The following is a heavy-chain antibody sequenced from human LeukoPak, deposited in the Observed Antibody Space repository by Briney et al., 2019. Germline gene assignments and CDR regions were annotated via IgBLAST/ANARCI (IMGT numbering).Heavy chain of an antibody. V-gene: IGHV4-4*07. CDR2: IYASGST. CDR1: GGSISSYY. CDR3: ARHGSSWYLNWYFDL. D-gene: IGHD6-13*01. J-gene: IGHJ2*01. Sequence: SETLSLTCTVSGGSISSYYWSWIRQPAGKGLEWIGRIYASGSTNYNPSLKSRVTMSVDTSKNQFSLKLSSVTAADTAVYYCARHGSSWYLNWYFDLWGRGTLVTVSS.